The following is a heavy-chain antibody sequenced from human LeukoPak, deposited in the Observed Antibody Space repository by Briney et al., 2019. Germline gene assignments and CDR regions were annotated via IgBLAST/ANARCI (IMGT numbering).Heavy chain of an antibody. CDR2: IASDGSST. D-gene: IGHD4-23*01. J-gene: IGHJ4*02. V-gene: IGHV3-74*01. CDR1: RFTFSSYW. Sequence: GGSLRLSCAAPRFTFSSYWMNWVRQAPGKGLVWVSRIASDGSSTTYADSVKGRFSISRDNAKNTLYLQMNSLRVEDTAVYYCARGRPHGNDYWGQGTLVTVSS. CDR3: ARGRPHGNDY.